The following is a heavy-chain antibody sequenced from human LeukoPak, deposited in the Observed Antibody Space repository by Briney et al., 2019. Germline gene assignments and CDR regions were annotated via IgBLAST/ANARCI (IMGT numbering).Heavy chain of an antibody. D-gene: IGHD3-22*01. V-gene: IGHV3-23*01. J-gene: IGHJ4*02. CDR1: GFTFSNYA. CDR3: AKDGGESYYDSSGYYHY. CDR2: ICGSGGST. Sequence: GGSLRLSCAASGFTFSNYAMTWVRQAPGKGLEWVSVICGSGGSTYYADSVKGRFTISRDNSKNTLYLQMNSLRAEDTAVYYCAKDGGESYYDSSGYYHYWGQGTLVTVSS.